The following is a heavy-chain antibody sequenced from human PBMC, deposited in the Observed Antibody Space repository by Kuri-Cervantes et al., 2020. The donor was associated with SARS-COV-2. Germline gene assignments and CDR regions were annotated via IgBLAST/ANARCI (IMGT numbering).Heavy chain of an antibody. CDR2: ISYDGSNK. CDR1: GFTFSSYA. CDR3: ARIPGYSSGWLAFDI. Sequence: GGSLRLSCAASGFTFSSYAMYWVRQAPGKGLEWVAVISYDGSNKYYADSVKGRFTISRDNSKNTLYLQMNSLRAEDTAVYYCARIPGYSSGWLAFDIWGQGTMVTVSS. V-gene: IGHV3-30-3*01. D-gene: IGHD6-19*01. J-gene: IGHJ3*02.